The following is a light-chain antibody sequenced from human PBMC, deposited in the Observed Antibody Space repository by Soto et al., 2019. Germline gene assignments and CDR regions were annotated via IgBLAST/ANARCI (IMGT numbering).Light chain of an antibody. CDR2: GAS. CDR1: QSVSSN. J-gene: IGKJ1*01. CDR3: QQYNNWPRT. Sequence: EMVMTQSPATLSVSPGERATLSCRASQSVSSNLAWYQQKPGQAPRLLIYGASTRATGIPARFSGSGSGTEFTLTISSLHSEDFAVYYCQQYNNWPRTFGQGTKVEIK. V-gene: IGKV3-15*01.